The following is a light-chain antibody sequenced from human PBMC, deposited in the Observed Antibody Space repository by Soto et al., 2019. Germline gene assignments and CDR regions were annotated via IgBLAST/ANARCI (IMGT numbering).Light chain of an antibody. J-gene: IGLJ1*01. CDR1: SSDVGGYNY. V-gene: IGLV2-8*01. CDR3: SSYAGSTNSRDV. CDR2: DVT. Sequence: QSALTQPPSASGSPGQSVTISCTSTSSDVGGYNYVSWYQQHPGKAPKLIIFDVTKRPSGVPDRFSASKSGNTASLTVSGLQAEDEADYYCSSYAGSTNSRDVFGTGTQLTVL.